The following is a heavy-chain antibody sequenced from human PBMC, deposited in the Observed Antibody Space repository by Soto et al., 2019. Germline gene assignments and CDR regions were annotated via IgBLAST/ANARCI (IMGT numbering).Heavy chain of an antibody. V-gene: IGHV4-34*01. CDR2: INHSGST. CDR3: ARLASGWQYYYFDF. D-gene: IGHD6-19*01. Sequence: QVQLQQWGAGLLKPSETLSLTFAVYGGSFSPYFWSWIRQPPGTGLEWIGEINHSGSTNYNPSLTRRATFSVDTSKSQVSLKLNSVTAADTAVYYCARLASGWQYYYFDFWGRGTPVTVSS. J-gene: IGHJ2*01. CDR1: GGSFSPYF.